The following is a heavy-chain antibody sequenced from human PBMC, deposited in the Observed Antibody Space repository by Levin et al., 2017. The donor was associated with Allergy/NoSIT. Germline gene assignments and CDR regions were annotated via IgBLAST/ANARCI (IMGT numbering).Heavy chain of an antibody. CDR1: GGSISSYY. Sequence: SETLSLTCTVSGGSISSYYWSWIRQPPGKGLEWIGYIDYSGSTNYNPSLKSRVTISVDTSKNQFSLKLSSVTAADTAVYYCARDKHVKSGDYDYYYMDVWGKGTTVTVSS. CDR3: ARDKHVKSGDYDYYYMDV. V-gene: IGHV4-59*01. CDR2: IDYSGST. J-gene: IGHJ6*03. D-gene: IGHD3-10*01.